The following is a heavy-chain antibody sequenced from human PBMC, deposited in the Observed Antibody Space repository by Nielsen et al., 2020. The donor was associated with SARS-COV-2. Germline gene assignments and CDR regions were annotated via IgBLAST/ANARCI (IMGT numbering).Heavy chain of an antibody. CDR3: AKVAAAGNY. J-gene: IGHJ4*02. Sequence: SLKISCAASGFTFDDYAMHWVRQAPGKGLEWVSGISWNSGSIGYADSVKGRFTISRDNAKNSPYLQMNSLRAEDTALYYCAKVAAAGNYWGQGTLVTVSS. V-gene: IGHV3-9*01. CDR1: GFTFDDYA. CDR2: ISWNSGSI. D-gene: IGHD6-13*01.